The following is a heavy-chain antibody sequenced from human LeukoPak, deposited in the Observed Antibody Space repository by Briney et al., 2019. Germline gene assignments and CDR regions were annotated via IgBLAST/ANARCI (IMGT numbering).Heavy chain of an antibody. V-gene: IGHV3-21*01. D-gene: IGHD3-10*01. J-gene: IGHJ4*02. Sequence: PGGSLRLSCAASGFTFSSYSMNWVRQAPGKGLEWVSSISSSSSYIYYADSVKGRFTISRDNAKNSLYLQMNSLRAEDTAVYYCARGNIQFGESILHYFDYWGQGTLVTVSS. CDR1: GFTFSSYS. CDR2: ISSSSSYI. CDR3: ARGNIQFGESILHYFDY.